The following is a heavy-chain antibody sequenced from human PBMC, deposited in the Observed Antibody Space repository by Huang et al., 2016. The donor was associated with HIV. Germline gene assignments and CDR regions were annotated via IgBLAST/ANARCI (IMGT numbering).Heavy chain of an antibody. J-gene: IGHJ4*02. Sequence: VQLVESGGGLVQPGWSLRLSCAAFGFAFSQYAVHWVRQSPGKGLEWVSGIGGNSGDIAYAASGRGRFVISRDNAKKSLYLKMNGLRLEDTALYFCVIMDDYFDYWGQGVLVGVSS. CDR3: VIMDDYFDY. CDR1: GFAFSQYA. CDR2: IGGNSGDI. V-gene: IGHV3-9*01. D-gene: IGHD2-8*01.